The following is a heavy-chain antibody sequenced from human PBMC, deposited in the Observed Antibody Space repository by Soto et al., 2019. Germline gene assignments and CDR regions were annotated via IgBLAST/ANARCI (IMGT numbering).Heavy chain of an antibody. D-gene: IGHD1-1*01. CDR1: GFTFSYHA. J-gene: IGHJ6*02. V-gene: IGHV3-30-3*01. Sequence: QVQLVESGGGVVQPGRSLRLSCAASGFTFSYHALNWVRQAPGKGPEWVAVISYDGDNKYIAESVKGRFTISRDNSKNTVSLQMNSLRTEDTAMYFCARGTTTSACSAMDVWGQGTTVTVSS. CDR2: ISYDGDNK. CDR3: ARGTTTSACSAMDV.